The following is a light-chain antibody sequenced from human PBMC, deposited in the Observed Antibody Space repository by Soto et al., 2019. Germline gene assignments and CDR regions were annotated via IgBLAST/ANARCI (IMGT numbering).Light chain of an antibody. V-gene: IGLV2-14*01. CDR1: GSDVGGYKY. CDR3: SSYACSSPLV. CDR2: DVS. J-gene: IGLJ1*01. Sequence: QSVLTQPASVSGSPGQSITISCTGTGSDVGGYKYVSWYQQLPGKAPKLMIYDVSYRPSGVSDRFSGSKSGNTASLIISGLQAEDEADSYCSSYACSSPLVFGTGPKVT.